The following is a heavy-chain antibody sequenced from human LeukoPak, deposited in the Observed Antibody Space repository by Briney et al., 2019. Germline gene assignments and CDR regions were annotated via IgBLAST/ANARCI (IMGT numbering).Heavy chain of an antibody. V-gene: IGHV3-30*02. D-gene: IGHD4-11*01. Sequence: GGSLRLSCAASGFTFSSYGMHWVRQAPGKGLEWVAFIRYDGSNKYYADSVKGRFTISRDNSKNTLYLQMNSLRAEDTAVYYCARSTVMYYCYMDVWGKGTTVTVSS. CDR1: GFTFSSYG. J-gene: IGHJ6*03. CDR2: IRYDGSNK. CDR3: ARSTVMYYCYMDV.